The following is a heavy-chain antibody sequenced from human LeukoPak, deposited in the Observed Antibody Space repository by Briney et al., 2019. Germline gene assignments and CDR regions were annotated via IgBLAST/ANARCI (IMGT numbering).Heavy chain of an antibody. V-gene: IGHV1-2*02. J-gene: IGHJ4*02. D-gene: IGHD6-6*01. CDR2: INPNSGGT. CDR3: ARGASSSRYPNFDY. CDR1: GYTFTGYY. Sequence: ASVTVSCKASGYTFTGYYMHWVRQAPGQGLEWMGWINPNSGGTNYAQKFQGRVTITADKSTSTAYMELSSLRSEDTAVYYCARGASSSRYPNFDYWGQGTLVTVSS.